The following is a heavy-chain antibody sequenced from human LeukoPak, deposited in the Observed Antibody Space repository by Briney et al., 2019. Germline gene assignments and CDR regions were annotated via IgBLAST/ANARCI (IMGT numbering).Heavy chain of an antibody. CDR3: AKDLYTYYYDSSRYYWDY. D-gene: IGHD3-22*01. Sequence: GGSLRLSCAASGFTFSSYAMSWVRQAPGKGLEWVSAISGSGGSTYYADSVKGRFTISRDNSKNTLYLQMNSLRAEDTAVYYCAKDLYTYYYDSSRYYWDYWGQGTLVTVSS. V-gene: IGHV3-23*01. CDR1: GFTFSSYA. CDR2: ISGSGGST. J-gene: IGHJ4*02.